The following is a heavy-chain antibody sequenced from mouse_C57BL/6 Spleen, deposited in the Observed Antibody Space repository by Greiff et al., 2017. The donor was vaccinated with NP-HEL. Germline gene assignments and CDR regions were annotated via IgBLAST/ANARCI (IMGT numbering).Heavy chain of an antibody. J-gene: IGHJ2*01. CDR1: GYTFTSYT. V-gene: IGHV1-4*01. CDR3: AMDSNYGYFDY. CDR2: INPSSGYT. Sequence: VQLQQSGAELARPGASVKMSCKASGYTFTSYTMHWVKQRPGQGLEWIGYINPSSGYTKYNQKFKDKATLTADKSSSTAYMQLSSLTSEDSAVYYCAMDSNYGYFDYWGQGTTLTVSS. D-gene: IGHD2-5*01.